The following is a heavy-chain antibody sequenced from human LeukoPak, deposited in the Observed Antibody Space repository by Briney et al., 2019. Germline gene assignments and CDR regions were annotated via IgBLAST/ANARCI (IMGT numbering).Heavy chain of an antibody. CDR1: GGTFSSYA. CDR3: ASTIVVVPAAPYDAFDI. CDR2: IIPIFGTA. D-gene: IGHD2-2*01. J-gene: IGHJ3*02. Sequence: ASVKVSCKASGGTFSSYAISWVRQAPGQGLECMGGIIPIFGTANYAQKFQGRVTITTDESTSTAYMELSSLRSEDTAVYYCASTIVVVPAAPYDAFDIWGQGTMVTVSS. V-gene: IGHV1-69*05.